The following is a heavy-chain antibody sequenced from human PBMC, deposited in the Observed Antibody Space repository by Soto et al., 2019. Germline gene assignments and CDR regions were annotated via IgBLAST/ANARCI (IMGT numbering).Heavy chain of an antibody. CDR2: MNPNSGNT. V-gene: IGHV1-8*01. Sequence: ASVKVSFKASGYTFTSYDINWVRQATGQGLEWMGWMNPNSGNTGYAQKFQGRVTMTRNTSISTAYMELSSLRSEDTAVYYCARAYDFWSGYSPYDAFDIWGQGTMVTVSS. CDR1: GYTFTSYD. J-gene: IGHJ3*02. D-gene: IGHD3-3*01. CDR3: ARAYDFWSGYSPYDAFDI.